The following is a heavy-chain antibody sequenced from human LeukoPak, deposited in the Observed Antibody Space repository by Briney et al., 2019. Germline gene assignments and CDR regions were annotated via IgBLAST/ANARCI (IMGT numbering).Heavy chain of an antibody. CDR2: ISSSSSTI. CDR1: GFTFTDYY. J-gene: IGHJ4*02. V-gene: IGHV3-11*04. D-gene: IGHD6-19*01. CDR3: ARWASVAGTGGY. Sequence: GGSLRPSCAASGFTFTDYYMTWIRQAPGKGLEWVSYISSSSSTIYYADSVKGRFTISRDNAKNSLYLQMNSLRDEDTAVYYCARWASVAGTGGYWGQGTLVTVSS.